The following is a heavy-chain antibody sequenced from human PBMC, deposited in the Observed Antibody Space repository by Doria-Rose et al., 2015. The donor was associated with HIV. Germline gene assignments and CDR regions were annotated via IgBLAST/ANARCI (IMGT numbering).Heavy chain of an antibody. J-gene: IGHJ4*02. D-gene: IGHD6-13*01. V-gene: IGHV2-26*01. CDR1: GVSLSSPGMG. CDR2: IFSDDER. Sequence: QESGPALVKPTETLTLTCTVSGVSLSSPGMGVSWIRQPPGKALEWLANIFSDDERSHKTSLKSRLTISRGTSKSQVVLTMTDMDPVDTATYYCARIKSSRWYHKYYFDFWGQGTLVIVSA. CDR3: ARIKSSRWYHKYYFDF.